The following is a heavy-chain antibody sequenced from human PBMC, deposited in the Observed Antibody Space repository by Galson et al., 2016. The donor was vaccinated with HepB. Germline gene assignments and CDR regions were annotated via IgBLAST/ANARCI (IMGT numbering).Heavy chain of an antibody. CDR3: AGGRDYVSFDH. V-gene: IGHV3-21*01. Sequence: SLRLSCAASGFTFSNFNMKWVRQAPGKGLEWVSSISASMTYINYAESVRGRFTISRDNARNSVYLQMNSLRAEDSAMYYCAGGRDYVSFDHWGLGTQVTVSS. J-gene: IGHJ4*02. CDR2: ISASMTYI. D-gene: IGHD3-16*01. CDR1: GFTFSNFN.